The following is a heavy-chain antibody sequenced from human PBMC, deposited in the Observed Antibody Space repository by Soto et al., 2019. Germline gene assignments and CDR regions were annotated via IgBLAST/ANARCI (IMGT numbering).Heavy chain of an antibody. V-gene: IGHV1-69*13. CDR3: ARAINYGGNSGNYYYGMDV. Sequence: GASVKVSCKASGGTFSSYAISWVRQAPGQGLEWMGGIIPIFGTANYAQKFQGRVTITADESTSTAYMELSSLRSEDTAVYYCARAINYGGNSGNYYYGMDVWGQGTTVTVSS. J-gene: IGHJ6*02. D-gene: IGHD4-17*01. CDR1: GGTFSSYA. CDR2: IIPIFGTA.